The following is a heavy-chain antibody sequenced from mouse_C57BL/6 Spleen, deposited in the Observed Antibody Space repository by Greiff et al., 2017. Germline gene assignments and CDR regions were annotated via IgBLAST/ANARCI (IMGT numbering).Heavy chain of an antibody. D-gene: IGHD6-1*01. CDR1: GYTFTSYW. V-gene: IGHV1-59*01. Sequence: QVQLQQPGAELVRPGTSVKLSCKASGYTFTSYWMHWVKQRPGQGLEWIGVIDPSDSYTNYNQKFKGKATLTVDTSSSTAYMQLSSLTSEDSSVYYCAGEGSSGYFDYWGQGTTLPVSS. J-gene: IGHJ2*01. CDR3: AGEGSSGYFDY. CDR2: IDPSDSYT.